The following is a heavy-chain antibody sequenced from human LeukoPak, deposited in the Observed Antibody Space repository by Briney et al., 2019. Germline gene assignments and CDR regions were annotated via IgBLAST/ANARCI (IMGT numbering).Heavy chain of an antibody. CDR3: ARDGWGYYDSSGYHDY. CDR2: IYSGGST. Sequence: GGSLRLSCAASGFTVSSNYMSWVRQAPGKGLEWVSVIYSGGSTYYADSVKGRFTISRDNSKNTLYLQMNSLRAEDTAVYYCARDGWGYYDSSGYHDYWGQGTLVTVSS. D-gene: IGHD3-22*01. J-gene: IGHJ4*02. CDR1: GFTVSSNY. V-gene: IGHV3-66*01.